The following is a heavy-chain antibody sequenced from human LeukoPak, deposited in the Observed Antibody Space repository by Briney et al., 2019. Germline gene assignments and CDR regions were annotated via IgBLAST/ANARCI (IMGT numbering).Heavy chain of an antibody. CDR3: ARHEGSQEYYFDY. Sequence: SETLSLTCSVSGASISSTSYYWGWIRRPPGKGLEWIGYIYYSGSTNYNPSLKSRVTISVDTSKNLFSLKLSSVTAADTAVYYCARHEGSQEYYFDYWGQGTLVTVSS. CDR1: GASISSTSYY. D-gene: IGHD1-26*01. J-gene: IGHJ4*02. V-gene: IGHV4-61*05. CDR2: IYYSGST.